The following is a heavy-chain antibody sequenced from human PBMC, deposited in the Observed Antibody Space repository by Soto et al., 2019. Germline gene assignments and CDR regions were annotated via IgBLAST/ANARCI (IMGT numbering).Heavy chain of an antibody. J-gene: IGHJ6*02. CDR1: GGSISSGGYS. CDR2: IYHSGST. CDR3: ARGRGGYGYGERYYYYYYGMDV. D-gene: IGHD5-18*01. V-gene: IGHV4-30-2*01. Sequence: SETLSLTCAVSGGSISSGGYSWSWIRQPPGKGLEWIGYIYHSGSTYYNPSLKSRVTISVDRSKNQFSLKLSSVTAADTAVYYCARGRGGYGYGERYYYYYYGMDVWGQGTTVTVSS.